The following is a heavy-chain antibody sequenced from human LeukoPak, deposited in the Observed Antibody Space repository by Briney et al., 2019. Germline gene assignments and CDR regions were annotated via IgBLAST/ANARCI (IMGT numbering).Heavy chain of an antibody. CDR2: ITGSGSGT. CDR1: GFTFSTHA. Sequence: GGSLRLSCAASGFTFSTHAMIWVRQAPGKGPEWVSCITGSGSGTYYTDSVKGRFTISRENSNDTLYLQMNSLRAEDTAVYYCVKGRDYNDASAYYIGDFWGQGTLVTVSS. D-gene: IGHD3-22*01. V-gene: IGHV3-23*01. CDR3: VKGRDYNDASAYYIGDF. J-gene: IGHJ4*02.